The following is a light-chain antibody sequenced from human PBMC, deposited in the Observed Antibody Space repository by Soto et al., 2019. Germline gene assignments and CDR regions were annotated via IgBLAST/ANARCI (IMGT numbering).Light chain of an antibody. CDR2: LGS. V-gene: IGKV2-28*01. CDR1: QSLLHSNGYNY. J-gene: IGKJ1*01. Sequence: DIVMTQSPLSLPVTPGEPASISCRSSQSLLHSNGYNYLDWYLQKPGQSPQLLIYLGSNRASGVPDRFSGSGSGTDFTLKISRVEADDVGVYYCKQSLRTPWTFGQGTKVEIK. CDR3: KQSLRTPWT.